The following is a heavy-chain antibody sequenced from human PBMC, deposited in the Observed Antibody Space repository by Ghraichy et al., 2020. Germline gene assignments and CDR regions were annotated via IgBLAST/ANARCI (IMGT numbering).Heavy chain of an antibody. V-gene: IGHV3-23*01. Sequence: GESLNISCAASGFTFSSYAMSWVRQAPGKGLEWVSAISGSGGSTYYADSVKGRFTISRDNSKNTLYLQMNSLRAEDTAVYYCAKDFLITMVRGVIISDAFDIWGQGTMVTVSS. CDR1: GFTFSSYA. CDR3: AKDFLITMVRGVIISDAFDI. J-gene: IGHJ3*02. CDR2: ISGSGGST. D-gene: IGHD3-10*01.